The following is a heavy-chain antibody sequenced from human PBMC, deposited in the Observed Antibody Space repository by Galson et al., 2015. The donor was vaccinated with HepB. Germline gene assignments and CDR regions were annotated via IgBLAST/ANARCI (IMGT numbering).Heavy chain of an antibody. CDR2: IKQDGSEK. D-gene: IGHD4-17*01. J-gene: IGHJ4*02. Sequence: SLRLSCAASGFTFSSYWMSWVRQAPGKGLEWVANIKQDGSEKYYVDSVKGRFTISRDNAKNSLYLQMNSLRAEDTAVYYCARDLVVVLNDYGDYPFDYWGQGTLVTVSS. CDR1: GFTFSSYW. CDR3: ARDLVVVLNDYGDYPFDY. V-gene: IGHV3-7*03.